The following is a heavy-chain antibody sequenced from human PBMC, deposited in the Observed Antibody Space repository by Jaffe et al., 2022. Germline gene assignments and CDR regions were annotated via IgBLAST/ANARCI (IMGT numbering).Heavy chain of an antibody. Sequence: QVQLQESGPGLVKPSETLSLTCAVSGYSISSGYYWGWIRQPPGKGLEWIGSIYHSGSTYYNPSLKSRVTISVDTSKNQFSLKLSSVTAADTAVYYCARQGRYFDWLKKEWFDYWGQGTLVTVSS. CDR3: ARQGRYFDWLKKEWFDY. D-gene: IGHD3-9*01. V-gene: IGHV4-38-2*01. CDR1: GYSISSGYY. CDR2: IYHSGST. J-gene: IGHJ4*02.